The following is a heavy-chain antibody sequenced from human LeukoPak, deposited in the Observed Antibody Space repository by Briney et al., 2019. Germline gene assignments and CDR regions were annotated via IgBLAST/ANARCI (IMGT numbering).Heavy chain of an antibody. V-gene: IGHV1-24*01. CDR1: GYTLTELS. CDR3: ATDLGGLRYFDGRPWRRLFYY. J-gene: IGHJ4*02. D-gene: IGHD3-9*01. Sequence: ASVKVSCKVSGYTLTELSMHWVRQAPGKGLEWMGDFDPEDGETIYAQKFQGRVTMTEDTSTDTAYMDLSSLRSEDTAVYYCATDLGGLRYFDGRPWRRLFYYWGQGTLVTVSS. CDR2: FDPEDGET.